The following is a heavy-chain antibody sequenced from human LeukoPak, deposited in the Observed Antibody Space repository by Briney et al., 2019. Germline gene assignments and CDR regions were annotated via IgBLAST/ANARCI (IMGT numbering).Heavy chain of an antibody. Sequence: KPGGSLRLSCAASGFTFSSYSMNWVRQAPGKGLEWVSSISSSSSYIYYADSVKGRFTISRDNAKKSLYLQMNSMRAEDTAVYYCARDRDYVSSGWSSYAFDIWGQGTMVTVSS. D-gene: IGHD6-19*01. V-gene: IGHV3-21*01. CDR2: ISSSSSYI. CDR3: ARDRDYVSSGWSSYAFDI. J-gene: IGHJ3*02. CDR1: GFTFSSYS.